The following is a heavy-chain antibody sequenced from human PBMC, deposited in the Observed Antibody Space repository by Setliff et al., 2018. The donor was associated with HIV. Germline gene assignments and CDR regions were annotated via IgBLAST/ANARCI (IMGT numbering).Heavy chain of an antibody. CDR2: INPNYGIT. V-gene: IGHV1-2*02. Sequence: ASVKVSCKASGYTFTDYYIHWVRQAPGQGLEWMGWINPNYGITNFAQKFQGRVTMTRDMSIKTAYMDLTSLGSADMAIYYCARGRPGWYLDYWGQGALVTVSS. J-gene: IGHJ4*02. CDR3: ARGRPGWYLDY. D-gene: IGHD6-19*01. CDR1: GYTFTDYY.